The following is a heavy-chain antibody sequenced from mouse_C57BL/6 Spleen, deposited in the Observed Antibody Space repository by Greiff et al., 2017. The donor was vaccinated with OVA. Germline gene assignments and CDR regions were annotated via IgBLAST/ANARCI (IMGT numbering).Heavy chain of an antibody. CDR2: IWSGGST. J-gene: IGHJ1*03. Sequence: QVQLQQSGPGLVQPSQSLSITCTVSGFSLTSYGVHWVRQSPGKGLEWLGVIWSGGSTDYNAAFISRLSISKDNSKSQVFFKMNSLQADDTAIYYCARNMVTKSLRYFDVWGTGTTVTVSS. V-gene: IGHV2-2*01. CDR3: ARNMVTKSLRYFDV. D-gene: IGHD2-1*01. CDR1: GFSLTSYG.